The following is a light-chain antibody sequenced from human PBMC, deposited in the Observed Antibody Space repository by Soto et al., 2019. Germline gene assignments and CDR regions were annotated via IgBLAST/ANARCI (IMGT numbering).Light chain of an antibody. J-gene: IGLJ3*02. V-gene: IGLV2-23*01. Sequence: QSALTQPASVSGSPGQSITISCTGTISDVGSYDLVSWYQQHPGNAPKLMIYEGSKRPSGVSSRFSGSKSGNTASLTISGLQAEDEADYYCCSYAGSSTSWVFGGGTKVTVL. CDR3: CSYAGSSTSWV. CDR1: ISDVGSYDL. CDR2: EGS.